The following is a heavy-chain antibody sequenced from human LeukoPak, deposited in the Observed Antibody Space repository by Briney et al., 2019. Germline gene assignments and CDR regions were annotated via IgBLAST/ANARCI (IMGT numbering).Heavy chain of an antibody. CDR2: IVGSSSTI. V-gene: IGHV3-48*01. D-gene: IGHD4-17*01. J-gene: IGHJ4*02. CDR3: AISKTTVTTKGPFDY. CDR1: GFSFSTYS. Sequence: GGSLRLSCAASGFSFSTYSMNWVRQAPGKGLEWVSYIVGSSSTIYYADSVKGRFTISRDNSKNTLYLQMNSLRAEDTAVYYCAISKTTVTTKGPFDYWGQGTLVTVSS.